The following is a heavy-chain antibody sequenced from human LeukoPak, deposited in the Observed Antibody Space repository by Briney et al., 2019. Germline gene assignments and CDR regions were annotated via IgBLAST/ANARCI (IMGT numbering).Heavy chain of an antibody. CDR1: GFTFSSYS. J-gene: IGHJ4*02. V-gene: IGHV3-48*01. CDR3: APWYSSGWTLDY. D-gene: IGHD6-19*01. CDR2: ISSSSTI. Sequence: GGSLRLSCAASGFTFSSYSMNWVRQAPGKGLEWVSYISSSSTIYYADSVKGRFTISRDNAKNSLYLQMNSLRAEDTAVYYCAPWYSSGWTLDYWGQGTLVTVSS.